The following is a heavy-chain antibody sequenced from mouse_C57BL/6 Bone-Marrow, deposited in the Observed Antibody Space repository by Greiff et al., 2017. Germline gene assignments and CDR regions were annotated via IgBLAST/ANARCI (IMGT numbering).Heavy chain of an antibody. CDR3: ARPDCYNLFAY. J-gene: IGHJ3*01. V-gene: IGHV1-78*01. CDR2: IYPRDGST. Sequence: VKLVESDAELVKPGASVKISCKASGYTFTDHTIHWMKQRPGQGLEWIGYIYPRDGSTKYNEKFKGKATLTADKSSSTAYMQLNSLTSEDSAVYFCARPDCYNLFAYWGQGTLVTVTA. D-gene: IGHD1-3*01. CDR1: GYTFTDHT.